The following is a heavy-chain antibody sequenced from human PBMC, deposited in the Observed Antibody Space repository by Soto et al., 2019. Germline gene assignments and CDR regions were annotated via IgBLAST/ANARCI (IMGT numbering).Heavy chain of an antibody. CDR2: IYWDDDK. J-gene: IGHJ4*02. CDR1: GFSLNTGGVG. V-gene: IGHV2-5*02. CDR3: ARRRGGFGGGWTTPYFDC. D-gene: IGHD6-19*01. Sequence: QITLKESGPTVVKPTQTLTLTCSLSGFSLNTGGVGVGWIRQPPGKALEWLAVIYWDDDKSWNPSLRDRLTXXRXXSDAQVVLTVPNMDPVDTGTYYCARRRGGFGGGWTTPYFDCWGQGTLVTVSS.